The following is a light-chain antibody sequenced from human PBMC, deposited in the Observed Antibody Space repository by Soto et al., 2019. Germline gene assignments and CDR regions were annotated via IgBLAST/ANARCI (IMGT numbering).Light chain of an antibody. Sequence: ALTQPASVSGSPGQSITISCTGTISDVGSHNLVSWYQQHPDKAPKLIIYEVNERPSGVSSRFSGSKSGNTASLTVSGLQPDDEADYHCCSFAGSNPFPYVFGTGTKVTVL. J-gene: IGLJ1*01. CDR2: EVN. CDR3: CSFAGSNPFPYV. CDR1: ISDVGSHNL. V-gene: IGLV2-23*02.